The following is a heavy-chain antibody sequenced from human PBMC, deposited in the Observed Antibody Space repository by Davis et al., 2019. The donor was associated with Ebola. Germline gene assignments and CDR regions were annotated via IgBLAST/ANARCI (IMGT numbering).Heavy chain of an antibody. J-gene: IGHJ6*02. CDR3: ARPDLYSSSSDYYYYYGMDV. D-gene: IGHD6-6*01. CDR2: FYTGGNT. Sequence: GGSLRLSCAASGFGVSSNYMSWVRQAPGKGLEWVSVFYTGGNTYYADSVKGRFTISRDNSRNTLSLQMNSLRAEDTAVYYCARPDLYSSSSDYYYYYGMDVWGQGTTVTVSS. CDR1: GFGVSSNY. V-gene: IGHV3-53*01.